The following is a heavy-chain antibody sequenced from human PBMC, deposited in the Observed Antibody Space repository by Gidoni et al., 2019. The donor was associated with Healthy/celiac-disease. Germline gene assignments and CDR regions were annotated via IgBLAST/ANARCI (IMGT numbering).Heavy chain of an antibody. Sequence: QVQLVQSGAEVKKPGASVKVSCKVSGYTFTTYVIHWVRQAPGQRLEWMAWINAGNGNIRYSQKFQGRLIITRDTSATTAYMELSSLRSEDTAVYYCAREERGYSGQYDYYYYGMDVWGQGTTVTVSS. CDR3: AREERGYSGQYDYYYYGMDV. D-gene: IGHD3-10*01. CDR2: INAGNGNI. V-gene: IGHV1-3*01. CDR1: GYTFTTYV. J-gene: IGHJ6*02.